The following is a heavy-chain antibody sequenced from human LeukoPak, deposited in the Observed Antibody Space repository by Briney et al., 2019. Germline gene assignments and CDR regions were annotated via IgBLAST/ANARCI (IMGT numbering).Heavy chain of an antibody. CDR3: ARESMVRGVNNSDY. D-gene: IGHD3-10*01. V-gene: IGHV1-69*05. Sequence: SSVKVSCMPSGGTFSSYAMSSVRQAPGQGREWMGRIIPIFGTANYAQKFQGRVTITTDESTSTAYMELSSLRSEDTAVYYCARESMVRGVNNSDYWGQGTLVTVSS. J-gene: IGHJ4*02. CDR2: IIPIFGTA. CDR1: GGTFSSYA.